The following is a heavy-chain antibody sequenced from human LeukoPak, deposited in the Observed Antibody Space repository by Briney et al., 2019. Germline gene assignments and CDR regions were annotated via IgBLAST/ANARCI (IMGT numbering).Heavy chain of an antibody. CDR1: GGPISSSSYY. J-gene: IGHJ4*02. CDR2: IYYSGST. D-gene: IGHD5-18*01. Sequence: SETLSLTCTVSGGPISSSSYYWGWIRQPPGKGLEWIGSIYYSGSTYYNPSLKSRVTISVDTSKNQFSLKLSSVTAADTAVYYCARGYSLDYWGQGTLVTVSS. CDR3: ARGYSLDY. V-gene: IGHV4-39*01.